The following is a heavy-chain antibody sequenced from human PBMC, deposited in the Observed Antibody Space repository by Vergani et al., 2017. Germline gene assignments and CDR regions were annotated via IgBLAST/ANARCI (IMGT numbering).Heavy chain of an antibody. J-gene: IGHJ6*02. CDR3: AKGAAGKGSGRYYYYYGMDV. Sequence: EVQLLESGGGLVQPGGSLRLSCAASGFTFSSYAMSWVRQAPGKGLEWVSAISGSGGSTYYADSVKGRFTIPRDNSKNTLYLQMNSLRAEDTAVYYCAKGAAGKGSGRYYYYYGMDVWGQGTTVTVSS. CDR1: GFTFSSYA. D-gene: IGHD6-13*01. CDR2: ISGSGGST. V-gene: IGHV3-23*01.